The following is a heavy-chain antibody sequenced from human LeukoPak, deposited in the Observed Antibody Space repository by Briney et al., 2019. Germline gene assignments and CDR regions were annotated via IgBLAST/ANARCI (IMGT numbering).Heavy chain of an antibody. Sequence: SVKVSCKASGGTFSSYTISWVRQAPGQGLEWMGRIIPILGIANYEQKFQGRVTITADKSTSTAYMELSSLRSEDTAVYYCAAAISGYCNYFDYWGQGTLVTVSS. CDR1: GGTFSSYT. V-gene: IGHV1-69*02. CDR2: IIPILGIA. D-gene: IGHD3-22*01. CDR3: AAAISGYCNYFDY. J-gene: IGHJ4*02.